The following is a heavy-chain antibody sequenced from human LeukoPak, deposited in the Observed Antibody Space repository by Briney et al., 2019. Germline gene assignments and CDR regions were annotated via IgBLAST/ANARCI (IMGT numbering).Heavy chain of an antibody. V-gene: IGHV3-7*01. Sequence: GGSLRLSCAASGFTFSNYWMSWVRQAPGKGLEWVANIKEDGSEKYYVDSVKGRFTISRDNAKNSLYLQVNSLRAEDTAVYYCARAHSSSFDYWGQGTLVTVSS. CDR1: GFTFSNYW. CDR3: ARAHSSSFDY. J-gene: IGHJ4*02. D-gene: IGHD6-13*01. CDR2: IKEDGSEK.